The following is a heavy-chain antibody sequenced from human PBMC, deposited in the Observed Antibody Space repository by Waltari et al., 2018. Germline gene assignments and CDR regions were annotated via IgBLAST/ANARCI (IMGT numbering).Heavy chain of an antibody. CDR2: FYSVGST. D-gene: IGHD1-26*01. CDR1: RFTVSSYY. CDR3: ARELYSGSYYFDY. V-gene: IGHV3-53*01. Sequence: EVQLVESGGGLIQPGGSLRLSCAASRFTVSSYYMNWVRQAPGKGLGCVSFFYSVGSTYYADSVKGRFTISRDNSKNTLYLQMNSLRTEDTAVYYCARELYSGSYYFDYWGQGTLVTVSS. J-gene: IGHJ4*02.